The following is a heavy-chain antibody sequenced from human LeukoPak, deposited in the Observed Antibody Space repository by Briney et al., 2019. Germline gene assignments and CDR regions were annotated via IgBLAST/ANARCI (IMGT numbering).Heavy chain of an antibody. CDR3: ATTYVPAGIPFHY. CDR1: GYTFTDYY. CDR2: INPNSGGT. V-gene: IGHV1-2*02. D-gene: IGHD2-2*02. Sequence: GASVKVSCKASGYTFTDYYLHWVRQAPGQGLEWMGWINPNSGGTNYAQKFQGRVTMTRDTSISTAYMELSRPRSDDTAVYYCATTYVPAGIPFHYWGQGTLVTVSS. J-gene: IGHJ4*02.